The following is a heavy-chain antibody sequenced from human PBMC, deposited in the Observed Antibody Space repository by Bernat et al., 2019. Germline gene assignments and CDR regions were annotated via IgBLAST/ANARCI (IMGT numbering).Heavy chain of an antibody. V-gene: IGHV4-39*01. CDR2: IHCSGST. J-gene: IGHJ6*03. Sequence: QVQVQESGPGLVKPSETLSLTCTVSGGSISSSSYYWGWIRQPPGKGLEWIGRIHCSGSTYYNPSLKSRVTISVDTSKNQFSLKVTYVTAADTAIYYCARHQSGGLSASSRYYYYYMDVWGKGTTVTVSS. CDR3: ARHQSGGLSASSRYYYYYMDV. CDR1: GGSISSSSYY. D-gene: IGHD2-2*01.